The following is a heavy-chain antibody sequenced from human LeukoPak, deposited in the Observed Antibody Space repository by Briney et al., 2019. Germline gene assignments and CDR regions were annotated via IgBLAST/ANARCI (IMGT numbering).Heavy chain of an antibody. CDR1: GGSISSYY. J-gene: IGHJ5*02. V-gene: IGHV4-59*01. CDR2: IYYSGST. Sequence: SETLSLTCTVSGGSISSYYWSWIRQPPGKGLEWIGYIYYSGSTNYNPSLKSRVTISVDTSKNQFSLKLSSVTAADTAVYYCARDRGGFDPWGQGTLVTVSS. D-gene: IGHD3-10*01. CDR3: ARDRGGFDP.